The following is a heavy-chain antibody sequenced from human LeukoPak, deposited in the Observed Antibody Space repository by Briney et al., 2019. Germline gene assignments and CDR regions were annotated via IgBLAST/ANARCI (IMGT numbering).Heavy chain of an antibody. Sequence: ASVTVSCKTSSSTFSTYGITWVRQAPGQGLEWMGWIDTHKGNTYYAREFQDRVSMTTDASTTTAYMELRSLRSDDTAIYYCATYYSGSGSFTTQFDHWGQGTLVTVSS. J-gene: IGHJ4*02. D-gene: IGHD3-10*01. CDR3: ATYYSGSGSFTTQFDH. V-gene: IGHV1-18*04. CDR2: IDTHKGNT. CDR1: SSTFSTYG.